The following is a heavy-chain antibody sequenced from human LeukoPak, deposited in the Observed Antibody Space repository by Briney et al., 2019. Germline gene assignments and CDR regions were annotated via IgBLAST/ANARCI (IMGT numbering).Heavy chain of an antibody. CDR1: GGSLSSSSYY. D-gene: IGHD4-17*01. V-gene: IGHV4-39*07. J-gene: IGHJ4*02. CDR3: ANTFPWGDYGDYQPSVSDY. CDR2: INHSGST. Sequence: PSETLSLTCTVSGGSLSSSSYYWSWIRQPPGKGLEWIGEINHSGSTNYSPSLKSRVTISVDTSKNQFSLKLSSVTAADTAVYYCANTFPWGDYGDYQPSVSDYWGQGTLVTVSS.